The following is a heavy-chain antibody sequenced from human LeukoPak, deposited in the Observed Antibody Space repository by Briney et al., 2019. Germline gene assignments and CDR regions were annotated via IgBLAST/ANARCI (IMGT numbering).Heavy chain of an antibody. CDR1: GGSISSGGYY. Sequence: ASETLSLTCTVSGGSISSGGYYWSWIRQHPGKGLEWIGYIYYSGSTYYNPSLKSRVTISVDTSKNQFSLKLSSVTAADTAVYYCARGYGSGSYYFDYWGQGTLVTVSS. CDR3: ARGYGSGSYYFDY. V-gene: IGHV4-31*03. CDR2: IYYSGST. J-gene: IGHJ4*02. D-gene: IGHD3-10*01.